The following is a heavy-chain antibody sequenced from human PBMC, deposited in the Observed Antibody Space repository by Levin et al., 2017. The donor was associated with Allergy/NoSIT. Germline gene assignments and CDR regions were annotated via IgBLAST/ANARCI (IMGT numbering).Heavy chain of an antibody. J-gene: IGHJ4*02. D-gene: IGHD6-19*01. CDR1: GFTFSSYG. CDR3: AKTPYSSGWERFDY. V-gene: IGHV3-30*18. Sequence: HAGGSLRLSCAASGFTFSSYGMHWVRQAPGKGLEWVAVISYDGSNKYYADSVKGRFTISRDNSKNTLYLQMNSLRAEDTAVYYCAKTPYSSGWERFDYWGQGTLVTVSS. CDR2: ISYDGSNK.